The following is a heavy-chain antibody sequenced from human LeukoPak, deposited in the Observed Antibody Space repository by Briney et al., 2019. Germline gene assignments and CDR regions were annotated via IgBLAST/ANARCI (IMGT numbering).Heavy chain of an antibody. CDR1: GGSISSGGYY. CDR2: IYYSGST. J-gene: IGHJ4*02. Sequence: SETLSLTCTVSGGSISSGGYYWSWIRQHPGKGLEWIGYIYYSGSTYYNPSLKSRVTISVDTPKYQFSLKLSSVTAADTAVYYCARVSSLYYDSSGYLDYWGQGTLVTVSS. V-gene: IGHV4-31*03. D-gene: IGHD3-22*01. CDR3: ARVSSLYYDSSGYLDY.